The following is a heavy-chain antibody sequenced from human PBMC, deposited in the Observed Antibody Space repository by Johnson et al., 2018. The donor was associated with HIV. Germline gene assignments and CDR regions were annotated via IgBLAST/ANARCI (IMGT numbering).Heavy chain of an antibody. Sequence: QVQLVESGGGLVKPGGSLRLSCAASGFTFSSYAMHWVRQAPGKGLEWVAVISYDGSNKYYADSVKGRFTISRDNSKTTRYLQMNSLRAEDTAVYYCARAPGAGDAFDIWGQGTMVTVSS. CDR1: GFTFSSYA. CDR2: ISYDGSNK. V-gene: IGHV3-30*14. J-gene: IGHJ3*02. D-gene: IGHD7-27*01. CDR3: ARAPGAGDAFDI.